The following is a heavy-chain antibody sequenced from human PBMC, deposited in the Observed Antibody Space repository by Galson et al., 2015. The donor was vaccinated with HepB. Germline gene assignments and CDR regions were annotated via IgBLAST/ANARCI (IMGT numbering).Heavy chain of an antibody. J-gene: IGHJ3*02. D-gene: IGHD2/OR15-2a*01. CDR2: ISYDGSNK. CDR3: ARVPFYVNAFDI. V-gene: IGHV3-30-3*01. Sequence: WVRQAPGKGLEWVAVISYDGSNKYYADSVKGRFTISRDNSKNTLYLQMNSLRAEDTAVYYCARVPFYVNAFDIWGQGTMVTVSS.